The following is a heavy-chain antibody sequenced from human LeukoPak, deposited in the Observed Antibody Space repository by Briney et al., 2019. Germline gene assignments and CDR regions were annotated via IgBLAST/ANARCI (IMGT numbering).Heavy chain of an antibody. D-gene: IGHD6-13*01. CDR3: ATDPRYSSSWLDFDY. CDR1: GYTLTELS. J-gene: IGHJ4*02. Sequence: GASVKVSCKVSGYTLTELSMHWVRQAPGKGLEWMGGFDPEDGETIYAQKFQGRVTMTEDTSTDTAYMELSSLRSEDTAVYYCATDPRYSSSWLDFDYWGQGTLVTVSS. CDR2: FDPEDGET. V-gene: IGHV1-24*01.